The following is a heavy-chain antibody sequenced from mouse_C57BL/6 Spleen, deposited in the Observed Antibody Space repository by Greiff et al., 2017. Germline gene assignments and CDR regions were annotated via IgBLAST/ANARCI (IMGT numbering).Heavy chain of an antibody. D-gene: IGHD2-1*01. Sequence: EVQLQQSGPELVKPGASVKISCTASGYTFTDYNMHWVKQSHGKSLEWIGDINPNNGGTSYNQNFKGKSTLTVDKSSSTAYLELRSLTSEESAVYDCARRKGNYGFAYWGQGTPVTVS. CDR3: ARRKGNYGFAY. CDR2: INPNNGGT. J-gene: IGHJ3*01. V-gene: IGHV1-22*01. CDR1: GYTFTDYN.